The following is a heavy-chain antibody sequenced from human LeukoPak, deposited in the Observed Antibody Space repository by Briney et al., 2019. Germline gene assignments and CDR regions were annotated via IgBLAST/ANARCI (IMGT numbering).Heavy chain of an antibody. CDR2: INHSGST. D-gene: IGHD3-22*01. V-gene: IGHV4-34*01. CDR1: GGSFSGYY. CDR3: AAPSVGDYYDSSGYNYYFDY. Sequence: SETLSLTCAVYGGSFSGYYWSWIRQPPGKGLEWIGEINHSGSTNYNPPLKSRVTISVDTSKNQFSLKLSSVTAADTAVYYRAAPSVGDYYDSSGYNYYFDYWGQGTLVTVSS. J-gene: IGHJ4*02.